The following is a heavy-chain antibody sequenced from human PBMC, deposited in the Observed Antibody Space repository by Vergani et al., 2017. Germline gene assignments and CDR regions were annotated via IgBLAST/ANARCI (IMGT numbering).Heavy chain of an antibody. D-gene: IGHD1-26*01. CDR3: AKDTGSYNYYYYGMDV. Sequence: QVQLVESGGGVVQPGRSLRLSCAASGFTFSSYGMHWVRQAPGKGLEWVAVISYDGSNKYYADSVKGRFTISRDNSKNTLYLQMNSLRAEDTAVYYCAKDTGSYNYYYYGMDVWGQGTTVTVSS. V-gene: IGHV3-30*18. CDR2: ISYDGSNK. J-gene: IGHJ6*02. CDR1: GFTFSSYG.